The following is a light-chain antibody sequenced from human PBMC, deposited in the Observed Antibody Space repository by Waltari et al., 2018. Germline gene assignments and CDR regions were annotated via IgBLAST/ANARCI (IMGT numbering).Light chain of an antibody. CDR2: VNSDGCH. J-gene: IGLJ7*01. CDR3: QTWGTGIGV. CDR1: SGHSSYA. Sequence: QLVLTQSPSASASLGASVKLTCTLSSGHSSYAIAWPQQQPEKGPRYLMKVNSDGCHTKGDGIPVRFSGASCGAGRYLTISSLQSEDEADDYCQTWGTGIGVFGGGTQLTVL. V-gene: IGLV4-69*02.